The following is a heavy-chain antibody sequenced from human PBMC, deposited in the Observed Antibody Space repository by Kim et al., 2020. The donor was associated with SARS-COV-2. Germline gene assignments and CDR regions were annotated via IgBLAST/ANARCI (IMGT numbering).Heavy chain of an antibody. CDR3: ATQGYCRGGSCQPFDY. Sequence: ASVKVSCKASGYTFTSYAMHWVRQAPGQRLEWMGWINAGNGNTKYSQKFQGRVTITRDTSASTAYMELSSLRSEDTAVYYCATQGYCRGGSCQPFDYGGQGTLVTVSS. V-gene: IGHV1-3*01. D-gene: IGHD2-15*01. J-gene: IGHJ4*02. CDR2: INAGNGNT. CDR1: GYTFTSYA.